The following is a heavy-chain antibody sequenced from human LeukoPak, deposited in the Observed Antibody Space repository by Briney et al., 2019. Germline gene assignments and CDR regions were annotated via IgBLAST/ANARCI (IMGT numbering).Heavy chain of an antibody. CDR1: GYTLTELS. CDR2: FDPEDGET. V-gene: IGHV1-24*01. Sequence: ASVKVSCKVSGYTLTELSMHWVRQAPGKGLEWMGGFDPEDGETIYAQKFQGRVTMTEDTSTDTAYMELSSLRSEDTAVYYCATDVSKYETFDYWGQGTLVTVSS. J-gene: IGHJ4*02. D-gene: IGHD4-11*01. CDR3: ATDVSKYETFDY.